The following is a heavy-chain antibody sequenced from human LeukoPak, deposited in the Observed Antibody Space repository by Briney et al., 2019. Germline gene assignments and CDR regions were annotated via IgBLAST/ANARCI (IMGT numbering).Heavy chain of an antibody. CDR2: IWYDGSNK. Sequence: GGSLRLSCAASGFTFSSYAMNWVRQAPGKGLEWVAVIWYDGSNKYYADSVKGRFTISRDNSKNTLYLQMNSLRAEDTAVYYCARGVGYDHSGHFDYWGQGTLVTVSS. V-gene: IGHV3-33*01. D-gene: IGHD3-22*01. CDR3: ARGVGYDHSGHFDY. CDR1: GFTFSSYA. J-gene: IGHJ4*02.